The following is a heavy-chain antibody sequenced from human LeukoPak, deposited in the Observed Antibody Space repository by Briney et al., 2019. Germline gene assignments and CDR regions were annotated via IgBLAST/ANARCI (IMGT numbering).Heavy chain of an antibody. V-gene: IGHV1-2*02. CDR2: INPNSGGT. CDR3: ARASIVVVVAATEPFDY. CDR1: GYTFTGYY. D-gene: IGHD2-15*01. J-gene: IGHJ4*02. Sequence: ASVKVSCTASGYTFTGYYMHWVRQAPGQGLEWMGWINPNSGGTNYAQKFQGRVTMTRDTSISTAYMELSRLRSDDTAVYYCARASIVVVVAATEPFDYWGQGTLVTVSS.